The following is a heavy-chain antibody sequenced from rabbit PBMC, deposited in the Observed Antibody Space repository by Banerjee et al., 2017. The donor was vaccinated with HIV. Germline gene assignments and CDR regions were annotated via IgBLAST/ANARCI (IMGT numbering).Heavy chain of an antibody. D-gene: IGHD4-2*01. CDR3: ARGMLVVIAYYFNL. Sequence: LEESGGGPVKPKGTLTLTCTVSGFSLSSNDMRCVRQAPGKGLEWIAYISNGGSAYYATWVNDRFTISRDTSENTVSLKMTSLTAADTATYFCARGMLVVIAYYFNLWGQGTLVTVS. V-gene: IGHV1S28*01. CDR1: GFSLSSND. CDR2: ISNGGSA. J-gene: IGHJ4*01.